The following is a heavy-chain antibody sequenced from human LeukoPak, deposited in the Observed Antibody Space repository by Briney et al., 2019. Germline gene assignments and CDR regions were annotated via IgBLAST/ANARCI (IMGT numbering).Heavy chain of an antibody. CDR1: GFTFSSYR. Sequence: GGSLRLSCAASGFTFSSYRMHWVRQAPGKGPVWVSRIKSDGSTTIYADSVKGRFTISRDNSKSTLYLQMNSLKAEDTAVYYCASNWAYDYVVQSYWGQGTLVTVSS. V-gene: IGHV3-74*01. D-gene: IGHD3-16*01. J-gene: IGHJ4*02. CDR2: IKSDGSTT. CDR3: ASNWAYDYVVQSY.